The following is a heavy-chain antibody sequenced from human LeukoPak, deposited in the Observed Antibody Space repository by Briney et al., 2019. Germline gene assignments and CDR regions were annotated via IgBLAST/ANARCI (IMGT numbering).Heavy chain of an antibody. Sequence: PSETLSLTCAVYGGSFSDYYWSWIRQPPGKGLEWIGEINHSGNTNYNPSLKSRVTISVDTSKNQFSLKLSSVTAADTAVYYCARGHEIVVVITARDFDYWGQGTLVTVSS. CDR1: GGSFSDYY. V-gene: IGHV4-34*01. J-gene: IGHJ4*02. CDR3: ARGHEIVVVITARDFDY. D-gene: IGHD3-22*01. CDR2: INHSGNT.